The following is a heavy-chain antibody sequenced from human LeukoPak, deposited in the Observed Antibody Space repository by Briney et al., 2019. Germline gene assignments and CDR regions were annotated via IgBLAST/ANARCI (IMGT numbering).Heavy chain of an antibody. V-gene: IGHV3-21*01. CDR1: GFTFSSYS. CDR3: VRDKAGTTPYYYYSMDV. Sequence: GGSLRLSCVASGFTFSSYSMNWVRQAPGKGLEWVSSISSSNSYIWYADSVKGRFTISRDNAKSSLYLQMNGLRAEDTAIYYCVRDKAGTTPYYYYSMDVWGKGTTVTVSS. D-gene: IGHD1-14*01. J-gene: IGHJ6*03. CDR2: ISSSNSYI.